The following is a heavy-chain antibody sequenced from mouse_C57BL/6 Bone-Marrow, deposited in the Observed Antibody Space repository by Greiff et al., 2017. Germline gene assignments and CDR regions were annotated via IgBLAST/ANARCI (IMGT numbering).Heavy chain of an antibody. CDR3: AREIKRGAMDY. D-gene: IGHD2-4*01. CDR1: GYTFTSYW. Sequence: VQLQQSGAELVKPGASVKLSCKASGYTFTSYWMHWVKQRPGQGLEWIGMIHPNSGSTNYNEKFKSKATLTVDKSSSTAYMQLSSLTSEDSAVYYCAREIKRGAMDYWGQGTSVTVSS. CDR2: IHPNSGST. V-gene: IGHV1-64*01. J-gene: IGHJ4*01.